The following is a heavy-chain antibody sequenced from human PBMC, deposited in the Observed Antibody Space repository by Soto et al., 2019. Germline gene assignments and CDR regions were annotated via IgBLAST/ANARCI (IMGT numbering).Heavy chain of an antibody. CDR1: GVTFTRYS. CDR2: ISSTTNYI. V-gene: IGHV3-21*06. Sequence: GSLKLSCEASGVTFTRYSMNWVRQAPGKGLEWVSSISSTTNYIYYGDSMKGRFTISRDNAKNSLYLEMNSLRAEDTAVYYCARESEDLTSNFDYWGQGTLVTVSS. CDR3: ARESEDLTSNFDY. J-gene: IGHJ4*02.